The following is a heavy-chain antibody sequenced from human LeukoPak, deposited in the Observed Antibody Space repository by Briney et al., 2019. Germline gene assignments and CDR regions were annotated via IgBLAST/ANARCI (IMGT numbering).Heavy chain of an antibody. CDR1: GGSISSGGYY. D-gene: IGHD6-13*01. CDR2: IYYSGNT. J-gene: IGHJ4*02. V-gene: IGHV4-30-2*01. Sequence: SETLSLTCTVSGGSISSGGYYWSCIRQPPGKALEWIGYIYYSGNTSYNPSLNSRVTISVDRSKNQLSPNLSSVTAADTALYYCARGLGMKFDYWGQGTLVTVSS. CDR3: ARGLGMKFDY.